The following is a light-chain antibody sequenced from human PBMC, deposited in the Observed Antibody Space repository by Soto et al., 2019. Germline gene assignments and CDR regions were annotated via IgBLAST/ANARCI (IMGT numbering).Light chain of an antibody. CDR3: SSYTSSSTLV. CDR1: SSDVGGYNY. V-gene: IGLV2-14*01. J-gene: IGLJ1*01. Sequence: QSALTQPASVTGSPGPSITISCTGTSSDVGGYNYVSWYQPHPGKAPKLMIYEVSNRPSGVSNRLSGSKSGNTASLTISGLQAEDEADYYCSSYTSSSTLVCGTGTKVTVL. CDR2: EVS.